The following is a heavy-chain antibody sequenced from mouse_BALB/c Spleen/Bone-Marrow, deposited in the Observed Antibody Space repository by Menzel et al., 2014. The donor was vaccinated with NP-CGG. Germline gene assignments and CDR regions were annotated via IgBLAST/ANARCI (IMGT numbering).Heavy chain of an antibody. CDR3: ARILLRYYAMDY. D-gene: IGHD1-1*01. J-gene: IGHJ4*01. Sequence: DVKLVESGPSLVKPSQTLSLPCSVTGDSITSGYWNWIRKFPGNKLEYMGYISYSGSTYYNPSLKSRISITRDTSKNQYYLQLNSVTTEDTATYYCARILLRYYAMDYWGQGTSVTVSS. CDR1: GDSITSGY. CDR2: ISYSGST. V-gene: IGHV3-8*02.